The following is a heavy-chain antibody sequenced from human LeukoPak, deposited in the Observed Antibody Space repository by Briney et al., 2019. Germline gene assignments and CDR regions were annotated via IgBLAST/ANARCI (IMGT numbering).Heavy chain of an antibody. CDR1: GGSISSYY. V-gene: IGHV4-4*09. CDR2: IYTSGST. Sequence: KPSETLSLTCTVSGGSISSYYWSWIRQPPGKGLEWIGYIYTSGSTNYNPSLKSRVTISVDTFKDQFSLKLSSVTAADTAVYYCARTSGGSWFDPWGQGTLVTVSS. CDR3: ARTSGGSWFDP. D-gene: IGHD2-15*01. J-gene: IGHJ5*02.